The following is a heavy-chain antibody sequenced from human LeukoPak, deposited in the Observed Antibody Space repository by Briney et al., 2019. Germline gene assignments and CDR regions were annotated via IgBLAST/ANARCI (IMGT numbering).Heavy chain of an antibody. CDR1: GGSLSSSSYY. CDR2: IYYSGST. V-gene: IGHV4-39*01. D-gene: IGHD4-17*01. Sequence: SETLSLTCTVSGGSLSSSSYYWGWIRQPPGKGLEWIGNIYYSGSTYNNPSLKSRATISVDTSKNQFSLKLSSVTAADTAVYYCARHDYGDHGVDYWGQGTLVTVSS. J-gene: IGHJ4*02. CDR3: ARHDYGDHGVDY.